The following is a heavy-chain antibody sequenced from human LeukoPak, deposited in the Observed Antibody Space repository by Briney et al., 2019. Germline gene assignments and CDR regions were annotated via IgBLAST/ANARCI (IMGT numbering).Heavy chain of an antibody. CDR3: ARDQVVVVVPAARGYGMDV. Sequence: ASVKVSCKASGYTFTSYGISWVRQAPGQGFEWMGWISAYNGNTNYAQKLQGRVTMTTDTSTSTAYMELRSLRSDDTAVYYCARDQVVVVVPAARGYGMDVWGQGTTVTVS. CDR2: ISAYNGNT. CDR1: GYTFTSYG. D-gene: IGHD2-2*01. J-gene: IGHJ6*02. V-gene: IGHV1-18*01.